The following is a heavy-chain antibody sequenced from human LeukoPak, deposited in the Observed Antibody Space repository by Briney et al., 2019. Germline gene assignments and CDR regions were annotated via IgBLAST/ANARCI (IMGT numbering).Heavy chain of an antibody. CDR2: IKNDGSEE. J-gene: IGHJ4*02. CDR3: ARAIRGSAVDTGDR. Sequence: GSLRLSCAASGFTFSRYGMRWFRQAPGRGLEGVANIKNDGSEEYYVDSVKGRFTISRDNARNSLFLQMNSLTVEDTAVYYCARAIRGSAVDTGDRWGQGALVTVSS. V-gene: IGHV3-7*01. CDR1: GFTFSRYG. D-gene: IGHD3-10*01.